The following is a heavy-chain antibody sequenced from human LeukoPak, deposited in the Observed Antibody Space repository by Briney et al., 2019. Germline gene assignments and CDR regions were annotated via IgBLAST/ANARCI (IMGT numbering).Heavy chain of an antibody. CDR3: AREREAALCFDY. V-gene: IGHV1-46*01. Sequence: ASVKVSCKASGYTFTGYNIDWMRQAPGQGLEWMGMINPSGSSTSNAQKFQGRVTMTRDTSTSTVYMELSSLRSEDTAVYYCAREREAALCFDYWGQGTLVTVSS. CDR2: INPSGSST. CDR1: GYTFTGYN. D-gene: IGHD6-25*01. J-gene: IGHJ4*02.